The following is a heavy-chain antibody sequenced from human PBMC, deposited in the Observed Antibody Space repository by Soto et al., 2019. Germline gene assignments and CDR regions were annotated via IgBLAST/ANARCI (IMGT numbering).Heavy chain of an antibody. Sequence: PGGSLRLSCAASGFTFSSYAMSWVRQAPGKGLEWVSAISGSGGSTYYADSVKGRFTISRDNSKNTLYLQMNSLRAEDTAVYYCAKDTANTLEQWLAYYYYYGMDVWGQGTTVTVSS. CDR1: GFTFSSYA. J-gene: IGHJ6*02. CDR3: AKDTANTLEQWLAYYYYYGMDV. CDR2: ISGSGGST. V-gene: IGHV3-23*01. D-gene: IGHD6-19*01.